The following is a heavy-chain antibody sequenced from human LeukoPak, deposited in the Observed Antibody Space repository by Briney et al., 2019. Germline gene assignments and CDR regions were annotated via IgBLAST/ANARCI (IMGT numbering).Heavy chain of an antibody. CDR3: AKGYCSSTSCSYFDY. Sequence: GGSLRLSCAASGFPFSSYAMGWVRQAPGKGLGWVSPISGSGGSTYYADSVKGRFTISRDNSKNTLYLQMNSLRAEDTAVYYCAKGYCSSTSCSYFDYWGQGTLVTVSS. D-gene: IGHD2-2*01. J-gene: IGHJ4*02. CDR1: GFPFSSYA. CDR2: ISGSGGST. V-gene: IGHV3-23*01.